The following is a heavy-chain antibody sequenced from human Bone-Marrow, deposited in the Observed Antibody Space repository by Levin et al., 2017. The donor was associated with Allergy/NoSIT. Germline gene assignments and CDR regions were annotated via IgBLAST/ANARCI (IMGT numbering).Heavy chain of an antibody. CDR1: GDFINNTNYY. CDR2: VHYSGST. D-gene: IGHD3-3*01. J-gene: IGHJ4*02. Sequence: SETLSLTCSVSGDFINNTNYYWGWIRQPPGRGLEWIGCVHYSGSTFYNPSLKRRLTISLDTSKNHFSLKLNSVTAADTAVYYCARKTRFVVDYWGQGTLVTVSS. V-gene: IGHV4-39*07. CDR3: ARKTRFVVDY.